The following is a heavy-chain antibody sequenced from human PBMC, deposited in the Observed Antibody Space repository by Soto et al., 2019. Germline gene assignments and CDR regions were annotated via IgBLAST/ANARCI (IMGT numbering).Heavy chain of an antibody. D-gene: IGHD5-12*01. J-gene: IGHJ4*02. CDR1: GITYNTYA. CDR3: ARASSRYVT. Sequence: QVQLVQSGAEMKKPGASVKLSCKTSGITYNTYAINWVRQAPGQGLEWMGWINAGNGDTRYAQNFQGRVTLTRDTSASTVYMDLDSLRSEDTGVYYCARASSRYVTWGQGTLVTVSS. CDR2: INAGNGDT. V-gene: IGHV1-3*01.